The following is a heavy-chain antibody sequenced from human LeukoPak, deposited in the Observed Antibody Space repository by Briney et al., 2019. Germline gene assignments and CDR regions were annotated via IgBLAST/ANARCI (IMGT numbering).Heavy chain of an antibody. CDR1: DDSINNNH. CDR2: IHYSGST. D-gene: IGHD3-16*01. J-gene: IGHJ4*02. V-gene: IGHV4-59*08. Sequence: PSETLSLTCTVSDDSINNNHWSWIRQPPGKELDCIGYIHYSGSTNYNPSLKSRVTISIDTSKNQFSLKLNSVTAADTAVYYCARRGLNRQNFDYWGQGTLVTVSS. CDR3: ARRGLNRQNFDY.